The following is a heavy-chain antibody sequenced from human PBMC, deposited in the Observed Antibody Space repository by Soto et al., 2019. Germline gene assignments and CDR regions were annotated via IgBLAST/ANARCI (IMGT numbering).Heavy chain of an antibody. CDR3: ARAIAAAGRGWFDP. CDR2: IYYSGST. J-gene: IGHJ5*02. V-gene: IGHV4-30-4*01. D-gene: IGHD6-13*01. CDR1: GGSISNGDYY. Sequence: NPSETLSLTCTVSGGSISNGDYYWCWIRQPPGKGLEWIGYIYYSGSTYYNPSLKSRVTISVDTSKNQFSLKLSSVTAADTAVYYCARAIAAAGRGWFDPWGQGTLVTVSS.